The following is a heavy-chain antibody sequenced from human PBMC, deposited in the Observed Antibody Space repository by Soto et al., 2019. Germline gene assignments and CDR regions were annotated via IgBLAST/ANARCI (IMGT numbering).Heavy chain of an antibody. CDR2: IYSGGST. D-gene: IGHD3-9*01. CDR3: ARESGYDILTGYSDV. CDR1: GFTVSSNY. Sequence: VGSLRLSCAASGFTVSSNYMSWVRQAPGKGLEWVSVIYSGGSTYYADSVKGRFTISRDNSKNTLYLQMNSLRAEDTAVYYCARESGYDILTGYSDVWGQGTTVTVSS. J-gene: IGHJ6*02. V-gene: IGHV3-53*01.